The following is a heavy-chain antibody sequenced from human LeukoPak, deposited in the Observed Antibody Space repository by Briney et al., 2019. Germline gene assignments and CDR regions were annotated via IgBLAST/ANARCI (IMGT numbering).Heavy chain of an antibody. J-gene: IGHJ4*02. D-gene: IGHD7-27*01. V-gene: IGHV3-66*01. CDR2: IYSGGST. Sequence: PGGSLRLSCAASGFTLSNYAMNWVRQAPGKGLEWVSVIYSGGSTYYADSVKGRFTISRDNSKNTLYLQMNSLRAEDTAVYYCARAHPLLGYFDYWGQGTLVTVSS. CDR1: GFTLSNYA. CDR3: ARAHPLLGYFDY.